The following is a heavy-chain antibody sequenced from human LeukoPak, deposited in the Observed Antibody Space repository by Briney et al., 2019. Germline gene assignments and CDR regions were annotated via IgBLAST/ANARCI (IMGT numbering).Heavy chain of an antibody. CDR3: ARVAGGIYGDYESYFDY. J-gene: IGHJ4*02. Sequence: SVKVSCKASGGTFSSYAISWVRQAPGQGLEWMGGIIPIFGTANYVQKFQGRVTITADESTSTAYMELSSLRSEDTAVYYCARVAGGIYGDYESYFDYWGQGTLVTVSS. D-gene: IGHD4-17*01. V-gene: IGHV1-69*13. CDR1: GGTFSSYA. CDR2: IIPIFGTA.